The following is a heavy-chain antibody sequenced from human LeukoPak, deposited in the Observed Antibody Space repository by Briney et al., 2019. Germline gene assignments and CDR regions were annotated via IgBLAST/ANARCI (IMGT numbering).Heavy chain of an antibody. J-gene: IGHJ4*02. V-gene: IGHV4-59*01. CDR2: IYYSGST. CDR3: ARTEQHYYDSSGFDY. Sequence: SETLSLTCTVSGGSISSYYWSWIRQPPGKGLEWIGYIYYSGSTNYNPSLKSRVTISVDTSKNQFSLKLSSVSAADTAVYYCARTEQHYYDSSGFDYWGQGTLVTVSS. D-gene: IGHD3-22*01. CDR1: GGSISSYY.